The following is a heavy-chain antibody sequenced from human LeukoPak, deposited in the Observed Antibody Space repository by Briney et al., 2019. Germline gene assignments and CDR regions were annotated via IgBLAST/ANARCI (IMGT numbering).Heavy chain of an antibody. D-gene: IGHD3-22*01. V-gene: IGHV4-38-2*01. CDR3: ARRRYYDGSGYLE. J-gene: IGHJ1*01. CDR2: IYSGRT. Sequence: SETLSLTCAVSGYSISSGYYWGWIRQPPGKGLEWIGTIYSGRTYYSPSRKSRVTMSVDPSNNQFSLNLRSVTAADTALYYCARRRYYDGSGYLEWGQGTLLSVSS. CDR1: GYSISSGYY.